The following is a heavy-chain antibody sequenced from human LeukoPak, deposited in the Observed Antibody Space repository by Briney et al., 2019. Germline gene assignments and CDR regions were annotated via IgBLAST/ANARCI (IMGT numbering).Heavy chain of an antibody. CDR3: ARVENIVVVTPFDY. CDR2: ICSSGSTI. J-gene: IGHJ4*02. Sequence: GGSLRLSCAASGFTFSNYYMSWIRQAPGKGLEWVSYICSSGSTIYYADSVKGRFTISRDNAKNSLYLQMNSLRAEDTAVYYCARVENIVVVTPFDYWGQGTLVTVSS. D-gene: IGHD2-21*02. CDR1: GFTFSNYY. V-gene: IGHV3-11*01.